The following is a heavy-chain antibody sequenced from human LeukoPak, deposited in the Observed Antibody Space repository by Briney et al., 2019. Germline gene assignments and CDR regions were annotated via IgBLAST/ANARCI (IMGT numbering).Heavy chain of an antibody. D-gene: IGHD5-18*01. V-gene: IGHV1-46*01. J-gene: IGHJ4*02. CDR2: INPSGGST. CDR1: GYTFTSYY. Sequence: GASVKVSCKASGYTFTSYYMHWVRQAPGQGLEWMGIINPSGGSTSYAQKFQGRVTMTRDTSASTVYMELSSLRSEDTAVYYCATDGYSYGSPLDYWGQGTLVTVSS. CDR3: ATDGYSYGSPLDY.